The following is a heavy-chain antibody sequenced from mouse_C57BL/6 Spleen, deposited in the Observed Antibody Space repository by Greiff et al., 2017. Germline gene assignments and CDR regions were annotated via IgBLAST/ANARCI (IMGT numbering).Heavy chain of an antibody. CDR1: GYAFSSYW. CDR3: ARNPVSTTASFDD. D-gene: IGHD2-4*01. CDR2: IYPGDGDT. J-gene: IGHJ2*01. V-gene: IGHV1-80*01. Sequence: QVQLKESGAELVKPGASVKISCKASGYAFSSYWMNWVKQRPGKGLEWIGQIYPGDGDTNYNGKFKGKATLTADKSSSTAYMQLSSLTSEDSAVYFCARNPVSTTASFDDWGQGTTLTVSS.